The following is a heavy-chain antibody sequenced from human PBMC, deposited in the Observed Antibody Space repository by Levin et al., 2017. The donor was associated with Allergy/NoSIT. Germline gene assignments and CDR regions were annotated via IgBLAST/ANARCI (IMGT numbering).Heavy chain of an antibody. D-gene: IGHD6-19*01. V-gene: IGHV3-23*01. CDR1: GFTFSSYA. Sequence: PGGSLRLSCAASGFTFSSYAMSWVRQAPGKGLEWVSSISGSGDNTFYSDSVKGRFTISRDNSKNTLYLQVSTLRAEDTAAYYCAKGSSSWYFFEYWGQGTLVPVSS. J-gene: IGHJ4*02. CDR3: AKGSSSWYFFEY. CDR2: ISGSGDNT.